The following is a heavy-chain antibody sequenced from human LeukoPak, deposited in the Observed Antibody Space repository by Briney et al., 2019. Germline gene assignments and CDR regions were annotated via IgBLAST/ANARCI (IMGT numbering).Heavy chain of an antibody. CDR3: AKDLGYSGPNGMDV. Sequence: GGSLRLSCAASRFTFSSYAMSWVRQAPGKGLEWVSAISGSGGSTYYADSVKGRFTISRDNSKNTLYLQMNSLRAEDTAVHYCAKDLGYSGPNGMDVWGQGTTVTVSS. D-gene: IGHD5-12*01. J-gene: IGHJ6*02. V-gene: IGHV3-23*01. CDR1: RFTFSSYA. CDR2: ISGSGGST.